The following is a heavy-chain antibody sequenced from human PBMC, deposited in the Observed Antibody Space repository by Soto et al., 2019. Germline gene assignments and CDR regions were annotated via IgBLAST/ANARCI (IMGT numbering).Heavy chain of an antibody. CDR2: IYYSGSP. J-gene: IGHJ6*03. CDR3: ARVEGSYFYYYMDV. V-gene: IGHV4-59*01. Sequence: SETLSLTCTVSGCSISTYFWTWIRQPPGKGLEWIGYIYYSGSPNFNPSPKSRVAISVDTSKNQFSLRLTSVTAADTAVYYCARVEGSYFYYYMDVWGKGTTVTVSS. CDR1: GCSISTYF.